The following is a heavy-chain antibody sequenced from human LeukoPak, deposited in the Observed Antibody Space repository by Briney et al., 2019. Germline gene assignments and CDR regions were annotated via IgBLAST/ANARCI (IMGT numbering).Heavy chain of an antibody. CDR1: GFPFSSYW. CDR2: ISGDGTIK. J-gene: IGHJ4*02. V-gene: IGHV3-74*03. Sequence: GGSLRLSCEPSGFPFSSYWMLWVRQAPGKGVVWVSRISGDGTIKTYADFVRGRFTISRDYTKNMLYLQMNSLKVEYTATYFCSRSQHDYWGQGALVTVSS. CDR3: SRSQHDY.